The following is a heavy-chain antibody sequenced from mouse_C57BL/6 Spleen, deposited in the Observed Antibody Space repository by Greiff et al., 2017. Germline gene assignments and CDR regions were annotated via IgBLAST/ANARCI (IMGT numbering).Heavy chain of an antibody. CDR3: ARWYYGSSLYAMDY. CDR2: INPNNGGT. Sequence: VQLQQSGPELVKPGASVKMSCKASGYTFTDYNMHWVKQSHGKSLEWIGYINPNNGGTSYNQKFKGKATLTVNKSSSTAYMELRSLTSEDSAVYDCARWYYGSSLYAMDYWGQGTSVTVSS. D-gene: IGHD1-1*01. CDR1: GYTFTDYN. J-gene: IGHJ4*01. V-gene: IGHV1-22*01.